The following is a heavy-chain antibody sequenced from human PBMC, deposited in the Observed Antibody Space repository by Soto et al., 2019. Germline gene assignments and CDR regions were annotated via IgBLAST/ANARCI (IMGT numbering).Heavy chain of an antibody. J-gene: IGHJ5*02. CDR3: AHRLLKFNWVDP. CDR2: IYWDDDK. CDR1: GFSLSTSGVG. V-gene: IGHV2-5*02. Sequence: QITLKESGPTLVKPTQTLTLTCTFSGFSLSTSGVGVGWIRQPPGKTLEWLALIYWDDDKRYNPSLRSRLTITQDTSKNQVVLTMTNMDPVDTATYYCAHRLLKFNWVDPWGQGTLVTVSS.